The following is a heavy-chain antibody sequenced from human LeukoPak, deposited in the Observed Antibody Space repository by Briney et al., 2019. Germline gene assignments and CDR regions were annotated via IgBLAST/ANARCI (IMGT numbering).Heavy chain of an antibody. CDR3: AKGYYDSSGYYVIGAFDI. V-gene: IGHV3-23*01. J-gene: IGHJ3*02. D-gene: IGHD3-22*01. CDR1: GFTFSSYA. CDR2: ISGSGGST. Sequence: PAGSLRLSCAASGFTFSSYAISWVRQAPGKGLEWVSAISGSGGSTYYAESVKGRFTISRDSSKNTLYLQMNSLRAEDTAVYYCAKGYYDSSGYYVIGAFDIWGQGTMVTVSS.